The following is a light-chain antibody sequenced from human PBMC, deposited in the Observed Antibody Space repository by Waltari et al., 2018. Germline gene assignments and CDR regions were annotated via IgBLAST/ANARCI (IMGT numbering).Light chain of an antibody. Sequence: DIQMTQSPSSLSASVGYRVTFTCRASQGISNSLAWYQQTPGKAPKLLLFAASKLEGGVPSRFSGSGSGTDFTLTISRLQPEDFATFYCQHYYTTPFTFGPGTKVDIK. V-gene: IGKV1-NL1*01. CDR2: AAS. J-gene: IGKJ3*01. CDR1: QGISNS. CDR3: QHYYTTPFT.